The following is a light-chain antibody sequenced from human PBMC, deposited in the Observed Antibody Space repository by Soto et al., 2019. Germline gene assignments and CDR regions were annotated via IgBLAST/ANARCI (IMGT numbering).Light chain of an antibody. Sequence: DIQMTQSPSTLSGSVGDRVTITCRASQTISSWLAWYQQKPGKAPKLLIYKASTLKSGIPSRLSGSGSGTEFTFSISSLQPDDFPNYYCQHYYSYSEAFGQGTKVELK. J-gene: IGKJ1*01. V-gene: IGKV1-5*03. CDR1: QTISSW. CDR2: KAS. CDR3: QHYYSYSEA.